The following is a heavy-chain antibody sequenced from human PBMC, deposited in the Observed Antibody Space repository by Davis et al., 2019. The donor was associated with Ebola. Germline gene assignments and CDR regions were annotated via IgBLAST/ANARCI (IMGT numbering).Heavy chain of an antibody. J-gene: IGHJ4*02. Sequence: AASVKVSCKASGYTFTSYDINWVRQATEQGPEWMGWMNPNSNNTGYAQKFQGRVTMTRDTSTSTVYMELSSLRSEDTAVYYCARDRNIVVVPAGDFDYWGQGTLVTDSS. CDR2: MNPNSNNT. V-gene: IGHV1-8*01. D-gene: IGHD2-2*01. CDR1: GYTFTSYD. CDR3: ARDRNIVVVPAGDFDY.